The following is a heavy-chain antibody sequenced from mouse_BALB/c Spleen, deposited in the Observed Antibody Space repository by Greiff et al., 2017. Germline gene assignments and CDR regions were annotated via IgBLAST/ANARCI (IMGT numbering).Heavy chain of an antibody. CDR3: ARVTTATGWYFDV. D-gene: IGHD1-2*01. CDR2: IDPENGNT. J-gene: IGHJ1*01. CDR1: GFNIKDYY. V-gene: IGHV14-1*02. Sequence: EVKLQESGAELVRPGALVKLSCKASGFNIKDYYMHWVKQRPEQGLEWIGWIDPENGNTIYDPKFQGKASITADTSSNTAYLQLSSLTSEDTAVYYCARVTTATGWYFDVWGAGTTVTVSS.